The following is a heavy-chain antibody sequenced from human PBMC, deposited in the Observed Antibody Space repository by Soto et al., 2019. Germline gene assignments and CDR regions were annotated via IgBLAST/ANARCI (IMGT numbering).Heavy chain of an antibody. CDR3: ARGSTPSKFDY. CDR2: IWYDGNNK. CDR1: GFTFSNFG. J-gene: IGHJ4*02. D-gene: IGHD2-2*01. Sequence: GSLRLSCAAAGFTFSNFGMPWVRQVPGKGLEWVALIWYDGNNKYYADSVKGRFTISRDNSNNTLYLQMNSLRPEDTAVYFCARGSTPSKFDYWGQGALVTVSS. V-gene: IGHV3-33*01.